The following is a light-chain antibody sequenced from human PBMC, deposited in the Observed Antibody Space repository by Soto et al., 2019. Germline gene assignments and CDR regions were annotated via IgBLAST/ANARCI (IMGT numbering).Light chain of an antibody. Sequence: QSALTQPASVSGSPGQSITISCTGSSSDIGGYNYVSWYQQHPPNAPKLTIYEVNKRPSGVSNRFSGSKSGNTASLTISGLQAEDEADYYCSPYISSTLGVVFGEGTKLTVL. CDR1: SSDIGGYNY. CDR3: SPYISSTLGVV. V-gene: IGLV2-14*01. CDR2: EVN. J-gene: IGLJ3*02.